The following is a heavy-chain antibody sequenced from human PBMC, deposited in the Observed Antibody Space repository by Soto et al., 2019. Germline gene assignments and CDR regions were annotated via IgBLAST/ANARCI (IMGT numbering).Heavy chain of an antibody. V-gene: IGHV3-30*02. D-gene: IGHD3-10*01. CDR2: IRFDGTNT. J-gene: IGHJ4*02. CDR3: AKDRHYGSGTYSDSYLDY. Sequence: GGSLRLSCAASGIIFTGYGMHWVRQAPGQGLEWVAVIRFDGTNTYYADSVKGRFTISRDQSKDTLYLQMNSLRAEDTAIYYCAKDRHYGSGTYSDSYLDYWGQGALVTVSS. CDR1: GIIFTGYG.